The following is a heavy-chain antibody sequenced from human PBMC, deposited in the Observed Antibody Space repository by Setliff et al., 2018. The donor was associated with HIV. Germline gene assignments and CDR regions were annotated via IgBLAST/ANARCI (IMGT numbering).Heavy chain of an antibody. D-gene: IGHD6-19*01. J-gene: IGHJ4*02. CDR1: GESFSAYF. CDR2: INHSGST. V-gene: IGHV4-34*01. CDR3: ATGITVAPDY. Sequence: LSLTCAVYGESFSAYFWSWIRQPPGKGLEWIGLINHSGSTNYNPSLKSRVTISLGTSKNQFSLKMTSVTAADSAVYYCATGITVAPDYWGQGSLGTVTS.